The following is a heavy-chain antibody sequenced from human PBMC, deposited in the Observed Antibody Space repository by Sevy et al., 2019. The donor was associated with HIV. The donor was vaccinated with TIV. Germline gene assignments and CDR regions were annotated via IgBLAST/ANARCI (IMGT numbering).Heavy chain of an antibody. D-gene: IGHD1-1*01. J-gene: IGHJ4*02. CDR1: GGSINSGGYY. CDR2: IYYSGSA. CDR3: ARAPPGTVRVSYYFDY. Sequence: SETLSLTCTVSGGSINSGGYYWSWIRQHPGKGLEWIGYIYYSGSAYYNPSLKSRVTISVDTPKKNQFSLKLRSVTAADTAVYYCARAPPGTVRVSYYFDYWGQGTPVTVSS. V-gene: IGHV4-31*03.